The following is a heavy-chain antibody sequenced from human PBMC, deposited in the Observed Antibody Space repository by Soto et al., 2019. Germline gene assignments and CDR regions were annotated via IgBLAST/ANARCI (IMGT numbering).Heavy chain of an antibody. D-gene: IGHD2-2*02. CDR3: ARGGVGVPAAITRYYFDY. V-gene: IGHV1-24*01. Sequence: ASVKVSCKVSGYTLTELSMHWVRQAPGKGLEWMGGFDPEDGETIYAQKFQGRVTMTEDTSTDSAYMELSSLRSEDTAVYYCARGGVGVPAAITRYYFDYWGQGTLVTVSS. J-gene: IGHJ4*02. CDR1: GYTLTELS. CDR2: FDPEDGET.